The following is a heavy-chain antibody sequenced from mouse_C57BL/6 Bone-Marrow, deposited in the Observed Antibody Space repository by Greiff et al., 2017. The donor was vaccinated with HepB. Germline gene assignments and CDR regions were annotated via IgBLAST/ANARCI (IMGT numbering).Heavy chain of an antibody. J-gene: IGHJ2*01. CDR1: GFNIKDDY. Sequence: EVQLVESGAELVRPGASVKLSCTASGFNIKDDYMHWVKQRPEQGLEWIGWIDPENGDTEYASKFQGKATITADTSSNTAYLQLSSLTSEDTAVYYCTIEGLDYWGQGTTLTVSS. V-gene: IGHV14-4*01. CDR3: TIEGLDY. CDR2: IDPENGDT.